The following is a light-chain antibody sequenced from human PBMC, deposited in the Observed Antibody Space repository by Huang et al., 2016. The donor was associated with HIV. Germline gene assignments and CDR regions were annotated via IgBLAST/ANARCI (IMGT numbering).Light chain of an antibody. CDR3: LQDYNFPRT. CDR1: QGIGSD. CDR2: AAS. V-gene: IGKV1-6*01. Sequence: AIQMTQSPSSLSASVGDKVTITCRASQGIGSDLGWYQQKPGKAPKVLIYAASNLKSGVPSRFSGSGAGTDFTLTISSLQPEDFATYYCLQDYNFPRTFGQETKVEIK. J-gene: IGKJ1*01.